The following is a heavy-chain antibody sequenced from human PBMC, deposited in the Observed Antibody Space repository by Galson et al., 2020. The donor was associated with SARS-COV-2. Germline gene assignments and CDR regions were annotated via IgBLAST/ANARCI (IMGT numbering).Heavy chain of an antibody. D-gene: IGHD3-16*01. CDR2: LSGSGTST. CDR3: GRSGPYVAWFYGGDYYVDV. Sequence: GGSLRLSCVASGFTFRDHAMTWVRQAPGKGLEWVSSLSGSGTSTYYADSVKGRFTISRDNSQNTVHLQMNSLRVEDTAAYYCGRSGPYVAWFYGGDYYVDVWGEGTTVTVSS. J-gene: IGHJ6*03. CDR1: GFTFRDHA. V-gene: IGHV3-23*01.